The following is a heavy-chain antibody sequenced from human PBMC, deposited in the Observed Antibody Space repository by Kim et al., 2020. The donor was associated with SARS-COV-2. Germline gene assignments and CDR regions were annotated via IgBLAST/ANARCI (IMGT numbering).Heavy chain of an antibody. CDR1: GYTFTSYD. CDR2: MNPNSGNT. CDR3: ASAPVYGSGSYYNYGMDV. V-gene: IGHV1-8*01. D-gene: IGHD3-10*01. J-gene: IGHJ6*02. Sequence: ASVKVSCKASGYTFTSYDINWVRQATGQGLEWMGWMNPNSGNTGYAQKFQGRVTMTRNTSISTAYMELSSLRSEDTAVYYCASAPVYGSGSYYNYGMDVWGQGPTGTVSS.